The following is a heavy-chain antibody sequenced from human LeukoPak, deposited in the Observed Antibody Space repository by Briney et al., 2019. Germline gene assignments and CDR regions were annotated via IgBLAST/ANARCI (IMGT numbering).Heavy chain of an antibody. J-gene: IGHJ6*01. V-gene: IGHV4-4*07. Sequence: SETLSLTCTVSGGSISSYYWSWIRQPAGKGLEWIGRIYTSGSTNYNPSLKSRVTISVDTSKNQFSLKLSSVTAADTAVYFCATTEKNRYYINLWGPGTTVIVSS. D-gene: IGHD2-21*01. CDR1: GGSISSYY. CDR2: IYTSGST. CDR3: ATTEKNRYYINL.